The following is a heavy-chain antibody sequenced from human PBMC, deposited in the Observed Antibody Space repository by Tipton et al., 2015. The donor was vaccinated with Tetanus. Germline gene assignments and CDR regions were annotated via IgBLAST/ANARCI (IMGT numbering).Heavy chain of an antibody. CDR3: ARDHGITWGGMGYYYGMDV. V-gene: IGHV4-30-4*01. J-gene: IGHJ6*02. Sequence: TLSLTCTVSGDSISRGGYFWKWIPQRPGKGPEGVGGIYYSGDTYYNPSLKSRVTISVDTSKNQFSLRLSSVTAADTAVYYCARDHGITWGGMGYYYGMDVWGQGTTVTVSS. CDR2: IYYSGDT. D-gene: IGHD3-16*01. CDR1: GDSISRGGYF.